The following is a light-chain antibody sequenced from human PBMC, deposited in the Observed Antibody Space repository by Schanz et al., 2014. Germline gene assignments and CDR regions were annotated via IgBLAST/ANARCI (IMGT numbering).Light chain of an antibody. Sequence: DIQMTQSPSTLSASVGDRVTITCRASQSIGSCLAWYQQKPGKAPKLLIYKASSLESGVPSRFSGSGSGTEFTLTISSLQPDDFATYYCQQCNNYPRTFGQGTKVDIK. CDR3: QQCNNYPRT. CDR1: QSIGSC. CDR2: KAS. V-gene: IGKV1-5*03. J-gene: IGKJ1*01.